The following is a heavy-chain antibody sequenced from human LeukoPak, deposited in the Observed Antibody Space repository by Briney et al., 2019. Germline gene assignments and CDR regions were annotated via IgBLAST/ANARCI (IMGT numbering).Heavy chain of an antibody. J-gene: IGHJ4*02. CDR1: GGSISSYY. CDR3: ARDLSYFDY. V-gene: IGHV4-59*01. Sequence: TSETLSLTCTVSGGSISSYYWSWIRQPPGKGLEWIGYIYYSGSTNYNPSLKSRVTISVDTSKNQFSLKLSSVTAADTAVYYCARDLSYFDYWGQGTLVTVSS. CDR2: IYYSGST.